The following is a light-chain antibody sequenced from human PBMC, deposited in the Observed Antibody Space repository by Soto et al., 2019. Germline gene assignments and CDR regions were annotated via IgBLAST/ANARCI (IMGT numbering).Light chain of an antibody. CDR1: QRIGNW. V-gene: IGKV1-5*01. Sequence: DIQMTQSPSTLSASVGDRVTITCRASQRIGNWLAWYQQKPGKAPKLLIYDASSLESGVPSRFSGSGSGTEFTLTISSLQPDDFATYYCQQYNSYSTFGQGTKVDI. J-gene: IGKJ1*01. CDR2: DAS. CDR3: QQYNSYST.